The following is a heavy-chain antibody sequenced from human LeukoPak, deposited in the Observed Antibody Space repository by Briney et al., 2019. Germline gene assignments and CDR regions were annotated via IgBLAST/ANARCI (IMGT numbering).Heavy chain of an antibody. V-gene: IGHV3-30-3*01. D-gene: IGHD1-26*01. CDR3: ARDFKKYSGSYNAFDI. CDR1: GFTFSSYA. CDR2: ISYDGSNK. Sequence: PGGSLRLSCAASGFTFSSYAMSWVRQAPGKGLEWVAVISYDGSNKYYADSVKGRFTISRDNSKNTLYLQMNSLRAEDTAVYYCARDFKKYSGSYNAFDIWGQGTMVTVSS. J-gene: IGHJ3*02.